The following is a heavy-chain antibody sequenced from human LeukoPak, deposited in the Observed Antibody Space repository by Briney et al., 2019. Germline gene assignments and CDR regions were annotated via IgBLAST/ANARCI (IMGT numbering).Heavy chain of an antibody. J-gene: IGHJ6*02. CDR1: GFTFSTYA. CDR2: ISGSGGST. CDR3: ASVGYCSGGSCPLYYYYGMDV. Sequence: GGSLRLSCAASGFTFSTYAMSWVRQAPGKGLEWVPEISGSGGSTYHADSVKGRFTVSRDSSRNTLYLQMNSLRAEDTAVYYCASVGYCSGGSCPLYYYYGMDVWGQGTTVTVSS. D-gene: IGHD2-15*01. V-gene: IGHV3-23*01.